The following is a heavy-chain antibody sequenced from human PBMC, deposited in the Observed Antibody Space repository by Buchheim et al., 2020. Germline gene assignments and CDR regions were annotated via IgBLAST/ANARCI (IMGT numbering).Heavy chain of an antibody. J-gene: IGHJ6*02. V-gene: IGHV3-30-3*01. CDR3: ARDRYSSSWYLNYYYGMDV. D-gene: IGHD6-13*01. CDR2: ISYDGSNK. CDR1: GFTFSSYA. Sequence: QVQLVESGGGVVQPGRSLRLSCAASGFTFSSYAMHWVRQAPGKGLEWVAVISYDGSNKYYADSVKGRFTISRDNSKNTLYLKMNSLRAEDTAVYYCARDRYSSSWYLNYYYGMDVWGQGTT.